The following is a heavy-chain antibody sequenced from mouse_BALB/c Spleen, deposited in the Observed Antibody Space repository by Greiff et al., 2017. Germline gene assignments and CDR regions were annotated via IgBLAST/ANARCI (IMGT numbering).Heavy chain of an antibody. J-gene: IGHJ4*01. CDR2: INPSNGGT. CDR1: GYTFTSYY. D-gene: IGHD1-1*01. Sequence: QVQLQHSGAELVKPGASVKLSCKASGYTFTSYYMYWVKQRPGQGLEWIGEINPSNGGTNFNEKFKSKATLTVDKSSSTAYMQLSSLTSEDSAVYYCTRTDYYGSSPYAMDYWGQGTSVTVSS. V-gene: IGHV1S81*02. CDR3: TRTDYYGSSPYAMDY.